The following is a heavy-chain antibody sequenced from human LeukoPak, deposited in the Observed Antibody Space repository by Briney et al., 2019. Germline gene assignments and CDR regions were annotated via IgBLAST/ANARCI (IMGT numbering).Heavy chain of an antibody. D-gene: IGHD5-18*01. CDR2: INHSGST. J-gene: IGHJ4*02. CDR3: ARYNYGRLDY. V-gene: IGHV4-34*01. CDR1: GGSFSGYY. Sequence: PSETLSLTCAVYGGSFSGYYWSWIRQPPGKGLEWIGEINHSGSTNYNPSLKSRVTISVDTSKNQFSLKLISVTAADTAVYYCARYNYGRLDYWGQGTLVTVSS.